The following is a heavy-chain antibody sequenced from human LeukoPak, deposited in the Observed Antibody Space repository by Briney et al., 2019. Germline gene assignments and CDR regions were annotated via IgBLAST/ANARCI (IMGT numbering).Heavy chain of an antibody. J-gene: IGHJ4*02. CDR1: GGSISSYY. D-gene: IGHD3-10*02. V-gene: IGHV4-59*01. CDR2: IYYSGST. Sequence: NPSETLSLTCTVSGGSISSYYWSWIRQPPGKGLEWIGYIYYSGSTNYNPSLKSRVSISLDTSKRLFSLKLSSVTAADTARYFCARGSFGFVDVEPRAFDHWGQGTLATVSS. CDR3: ARGSFGFVDVEPRAFDH.